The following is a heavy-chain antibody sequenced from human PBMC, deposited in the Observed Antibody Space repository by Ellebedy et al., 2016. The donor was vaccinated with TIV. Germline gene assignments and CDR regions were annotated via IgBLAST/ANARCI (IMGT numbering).Heavy chain of an antibody. CDR2: LFGSGGGI. Sequence: PGGSLRLSCVASGFTFSGYAMSWVRQAPGKGLEWVSGLFGSGGGISYGDSVKGRFTISRDNSKNTVDLQMNSLRAEDTAVYYCAKDRTPGDGFWVFDQWGQGTLVTVSS. CDR3: AKDRTPGDGFWVFDQ. J-gene: IGHJ4*02. CDR1: GFTFSGYA. D-gene: IGHD2-21*01. V-gene: IGHV3-23*01.